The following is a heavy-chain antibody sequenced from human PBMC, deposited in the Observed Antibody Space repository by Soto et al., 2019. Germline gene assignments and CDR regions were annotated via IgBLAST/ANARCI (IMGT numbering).Heavy chain of an antibody. CDR1: GFTFSSYA. D-gene: IGHD3-22*01. CDR2: ISGSGGST. V-gene: IGHV3-23*01. CDR3: AKDRGYYDSSGYSPLFDY. Sequence: QLGGSLRLSCAASGFTFSSYAMSWVRQAPGKGLEWVSAISGSGGSTYYADSVKGRFTISRDNSKNTLYLQMNSLRAEDTAVYYCAKDRGYYDSSGYSPLFDYWGQGTLVTVSS. J-gene: IGHJ4*02.